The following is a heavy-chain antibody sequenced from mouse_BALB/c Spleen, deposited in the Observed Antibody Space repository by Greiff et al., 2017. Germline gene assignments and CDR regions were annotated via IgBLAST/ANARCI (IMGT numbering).Heavy chain of an antibody. Sequence: EVQVVESGPSLVKPSQTLSLTCSVTGDSITSGYWNWIRKFPGNKLEYMGYISYSGSTYYNPSLKSRISITRDTSKNQYYLQLNSVTTEDTATYYCARWMPHYYGYLDYWGQGTTLTVSS. D-gene: IGHD1-2*01. CDR3: ARWMPHYYGYLDY. V-gene: IGHV3-8*02. J-gene: IGHJ2*01. CDR1: GDSITSGY. CDR2: ISYSGST.